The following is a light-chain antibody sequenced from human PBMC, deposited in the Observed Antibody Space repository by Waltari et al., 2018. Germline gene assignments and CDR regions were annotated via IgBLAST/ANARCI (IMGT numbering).Light chain of an antibody. CDR2: RNS. CDR1: SSNIGAGYD. CDR3: QSYDSSLTAWV. J-gene: IGLJ3*02. V-gene: IGLV1-40*01. Sequence: QSVLTQPPSVSGAPGQSVTISCTGSSSNIGAGYDVPWYQQLPGASPKLLIFRNSKRPSGVPGRFPGSKSGTSASLAITGLQAEDEADYSCQSYDSSLTAWVFGGGTRVTVL.